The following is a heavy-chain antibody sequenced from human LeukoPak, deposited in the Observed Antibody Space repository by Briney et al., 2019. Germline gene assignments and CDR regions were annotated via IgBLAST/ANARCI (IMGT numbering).Heavy chain of an antibody. CDR2: VRYDGSNK. D-gene: IGHD2-2*01. CDR3: AKGHCSSTSCYGPDFDY. J-gene: IGHJ4*02. CDR1: AFTFSTYG. Sequence: GGSLRLSCAASAFTFSTYGMHWVRQAPGKGLEWVAFVRYDGSNKYYADSVKGRFTISRDNSKNTLYLQMNSLRAEDTAVYYCAKGHCSSTSCYGPDFDYWGQGTLVTVSS. V-gene: IGHV3-30*02.